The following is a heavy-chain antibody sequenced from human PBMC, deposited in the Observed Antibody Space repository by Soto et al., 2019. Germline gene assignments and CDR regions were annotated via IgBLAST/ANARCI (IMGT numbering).Heavy chain of an antibody. CDR3: AADLGKQNHHYYGMDV. V-gene: IGHV1-58*01. J-gene: IGHJ6*02. CDR1: GFTFTSSA. Sequence: QMQLVQSGPEVKKPGTSVKVSCKASGFTFTSSAVPWVRQARGQRLEWLGWIVVGSGNTNYPQKFQERVTITRDKSTSTAYMESGSVRSENTGVYYCAADLGKQNHHYYGMDVWGQGTTVTVSS. CDR2: IVVGSGNT.